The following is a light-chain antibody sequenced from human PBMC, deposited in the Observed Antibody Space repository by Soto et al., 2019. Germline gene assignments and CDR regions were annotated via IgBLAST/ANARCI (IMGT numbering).Light chain of an antibody. CDR2: SNN. CDR3: AAWDASLNGYV. J-gene: IGLJ1*01. Sequence: QSVLTQPPSASGTPGQRVTISCSGSSSNIGSNTVNWYQQLPGTAPKLLIYSNNQRPSGVPDRSSGSKSGTSASLAISGLQSEDEADYYRAAWDASLNGYVFGTGTKVTVL. V-gene: IGLV1-44*01. CDR1: SSNIGSNT.